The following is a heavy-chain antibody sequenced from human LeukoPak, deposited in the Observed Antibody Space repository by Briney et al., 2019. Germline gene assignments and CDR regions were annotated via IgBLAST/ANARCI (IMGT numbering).Heavy chain of an antibody. CDR1: VYTFTSYY. V-gene: IGHV1-46*01. CDR2: INPSGGST. D-gene: IGHD6-13*01. Sequence: ASVNVSCKASVYTFTSYYMHWVRQAPGQRLEWMGIINPSGGSTSYAQKFQGRVTMTRDTSTSTVYMELSSLRSEDTAVYYCARDRIAAAARDYWGQGTLVTVSS. CDR3: ARDRIAAAARDY. J-gene: IGHJ4*02.